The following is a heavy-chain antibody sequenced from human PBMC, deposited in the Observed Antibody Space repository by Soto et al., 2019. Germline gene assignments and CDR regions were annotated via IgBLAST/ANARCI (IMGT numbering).Heavy chain of an antibody. J-gene: IGHJ6*03. V-gene: IGHV3-23*01. CDR3: AKDRGEGYYYYYFDV. Sequence: GGSLRLSCAASGFTVSSYAMSWVRQAPGKGLEWVSAISGSGGSTYYADSVKGRFTINRENTKNTQYLHMSSLRADETAVYYCAKDRGEGYYYYYFDVWGKGTPVTVSS. CDR2: ISGSGGST. CDR1: GFTVSSYA. D-gene: IGHD6-25*01.